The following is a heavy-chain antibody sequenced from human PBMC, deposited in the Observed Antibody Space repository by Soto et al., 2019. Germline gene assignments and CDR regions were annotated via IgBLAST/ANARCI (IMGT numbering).Heavy chain of an antibody. D-gene: IGHD1-20*01. CDR1: GFTFDDYA. CDR3: AKPASITGLNYYYYMDV. CDR2: ISWNGGSI. J-gene: IGHJ6*03. V-gene: IGHV3-9*01. Sequence: EVQLVESGGGLVQPGRSLRLSCAASGFTFDDYAMHWVRQAPGKGLEWVSGISWNGGSIVYADSVKGRFTTSRDNAKNSLYLQMNCLRAEDTALYYCAKPASITGLNYYYYMDVWGKGTTVTVSS.